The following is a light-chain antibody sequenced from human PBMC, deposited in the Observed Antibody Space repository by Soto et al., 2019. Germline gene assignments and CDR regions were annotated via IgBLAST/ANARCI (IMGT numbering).Light chain of an antibody. CDR2: DAS. J-gene: IGKJ1*01. V-gene: IGKV3-15*01. CDR1: QSVSNN. Sequence: EIVLTQSPGTLSLSPGERATLSCRASQSVSNNYLAWYQQKPGQAPRLLIYDASTRATGIPARFSGSGSGTEFTLTISSLQSEDFAVYYCQQFNNWPRTFGQGTKVDTK. CDR3: QQFNNWPRT.